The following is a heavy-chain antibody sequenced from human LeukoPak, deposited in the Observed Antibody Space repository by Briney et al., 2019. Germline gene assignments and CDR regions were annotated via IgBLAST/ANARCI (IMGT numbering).Heavy chain of an antibody. CDR3: ARFRGGVAATNKRGYFDY. V-gene: IGHV1-2*02. Sequence: ASVKVSCKASGYTFTGYYMHRVRQAPGQGLEWMGWINPNSGGTNYAQKFQGRVTMTRDKSISTAYLQWSSLKASDTAMYYCARFRGGVAATNKRGYFDYWGQGTLVTVSS. D-gene: IGHD2-15*01. CDR2: INPNSGGT. J-gene: IGHJ4*02. CDR1: GYTFTGYY.